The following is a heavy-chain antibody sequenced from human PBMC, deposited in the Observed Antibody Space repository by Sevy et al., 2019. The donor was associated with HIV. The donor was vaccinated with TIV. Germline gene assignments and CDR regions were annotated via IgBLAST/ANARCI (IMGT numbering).Heavy chain of an antibody. CDR2: ISSSGSTI. CDR1: GFTFSSYE. CDR3: ARAHRDDFWSGYYYPAGYYYYGMDV. V-gene: IGHV3-48*03. J-gene: IGHJ6*02. D-gene: IGHD3-3*01. Sequence: GGSLRLSCAASGFTFSSYEMNWVRQAPGKGLEWVSYISSSGSTIYYADSVKGRFTISRDNAKNSLYLQMNSLRAEETAVYYCARAHRDDFWSGYYYPAGYYYYGMDVWGQGTTVTVSS.